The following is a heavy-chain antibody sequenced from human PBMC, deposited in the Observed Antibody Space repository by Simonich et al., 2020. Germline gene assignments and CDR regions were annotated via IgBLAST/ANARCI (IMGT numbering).Heavy chain of an antibody. Sequence: EVQLVESGGGLVKPGGSLRLSCSASGFTLRNAWMSWGRPAPGKGLDWVGRIKMKTDGGTTNYAAPGKGRFTISRDDSKNTLYLQMNSLKTEDTAVYYCTASLAAAGRDYWGQGTLVTVSS. CDR3: TASLAAAGRDY. D-gene: IGHD6-13*01. CDR1: GFTLRNAW. CDR2: IKMKTDGGTT. V-gene: IGHV3-15*01. J-gene: IGHJ4*02.